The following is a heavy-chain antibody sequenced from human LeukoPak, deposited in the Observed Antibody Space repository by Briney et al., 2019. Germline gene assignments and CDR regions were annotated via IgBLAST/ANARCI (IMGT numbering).Heavy chain of an antibody. CDR1: GFTFSSYS. J-gene: IGHJ3*02. V-gene: IGHV3-48*02. CDR3: ARGVEGSYYYDSSGKGNALDI. CDR2: ISSSSSII. Sequence: QPGGSLRLSCAASGFTFSSYSMNRVRQAPGKGLEWVSYISSSSSIIYYANSVKGRFTISRDNAKNSLYLQMNSLRDEDTAVYYCARGVEGSYYYDSSGKGNALDIWGQGTMVTVSS. D-gene: IGHD3-22*01.